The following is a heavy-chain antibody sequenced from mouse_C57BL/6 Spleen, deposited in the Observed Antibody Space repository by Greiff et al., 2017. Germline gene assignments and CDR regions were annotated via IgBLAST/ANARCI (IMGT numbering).Heavy chain of an antibody. Sequence: QVQLQQSGAELVMPGASVKLSCKASGYTFTSYWMHWVKQRPGQGLEWIGEIDPSDSYPNYNQKFKGKSTLTVDKSSSTAYMQLSSLTSEDSAVXYCARRLGARYFDVWGTGTTVTVAS. CDR1: GYTFTSYW. V-gene: IGHV1-69*01. D-gene: IGHD4-1*01. J-gene: IGHJ1*03. CDR2: IDPSDSYP. CDR3: ARRLGARYFDV.